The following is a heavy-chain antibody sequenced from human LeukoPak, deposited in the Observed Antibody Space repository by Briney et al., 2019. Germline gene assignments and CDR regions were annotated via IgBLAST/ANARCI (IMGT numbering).Heavy chain of an antibody. Sequence: PGGSLRLSCAASGFTFSSYSMNWVRQAPGKGLEWVSSISSSSSYIYYADSVKGRFTISRDNAKNSLYLQMNSLRAEDTAVYYCARDRGVLVPYYFDYWGQGTLVTVSS. CDR1: GFTFSSYS. V-gene: IGHV3-21*01. J-gene: IGHJ4*02. CDR3: ARDRGVLVPYYFDY. D-gene: IGHD2-21*01. CDR2: ISSSSSYI.